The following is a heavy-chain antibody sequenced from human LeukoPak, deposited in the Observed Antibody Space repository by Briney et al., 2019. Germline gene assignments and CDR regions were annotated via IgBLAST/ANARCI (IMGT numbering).Heavy chain of an antibody. V-gene: IGHV3-53*01. CDR2: IYSGGST. Sequence: GGSLRLSCAASGFTVSSNYMSWVRQAPGKGLEWVSVIYSGGSTYYADSVKGRFTISRDNSKNTLYLQMNSLRAEDTAVYYCARGGYDYVWGSYRHFDHWGQGTLVTVSS. J-gene: IGHJ4*02. D-gene: IGHD3-16*02. CDR3: ARGGYDYVWGSYRHFDH. CDR1: GFTVSSNY.